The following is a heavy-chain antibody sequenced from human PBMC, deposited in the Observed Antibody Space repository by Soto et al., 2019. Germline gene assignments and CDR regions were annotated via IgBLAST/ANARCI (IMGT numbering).Heavy chain of an antibody. CDR3: AREHYIVVVVAATGSLDY. CDR2: INAGNGNT. J-gene: IGHJ4*02. D-gene: IGHD2-15*01. Sequence: GASVEVSCKASGFALTSYAMHWVRQAPGQRLEWMGWINAGNGNTKYSQKFQGRVTITRDTSASTAYMELSSLRSEDTAVYYCAREHYIVVVVAATGSLDYWGQGTLVTVSS. V-gene: IGHV1-3*01. CDR1: GFALTSYA.